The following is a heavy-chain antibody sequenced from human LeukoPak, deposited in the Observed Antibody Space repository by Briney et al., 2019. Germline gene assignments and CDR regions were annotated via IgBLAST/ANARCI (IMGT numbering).Heavy chain of an antibody. CDR1: GYTFTGYY. CDR2: INPNSGGT. D-gene: IGHD2-2*01. CDR3: ARSQFIVVVPVYGMDV. Sequence: GASVKVSCKASGYTFTGYYMHWVRQAPGQGLEWMGRINPNSGGTNYAQKFQGRVTMTRDTSISTAYMELSRLRSDGTAVYYCARSQFIVVVPVYGMDVWGQGTTVTVSS. V-gene: IGHV1-2*06. J-gene: IGHJ6*02.